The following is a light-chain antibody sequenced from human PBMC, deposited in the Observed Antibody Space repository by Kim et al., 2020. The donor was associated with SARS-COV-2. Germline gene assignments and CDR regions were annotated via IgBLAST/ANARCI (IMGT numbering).Light chain of an antibody. V-gene: IGKV1-39*01. CDR3: QQSYSTRVT. CDR2: AAS. Sequence: DIQMTQSPSSLSASVGDRVTITCRASQSISSYLNWYQQKPGKAPKLLIYAASSLQSGVPSRFSGSGSGTDFTLTISSLQPEDFATYYCQQSYSTRVTFGGGTKLEI. CDR1: QSISSY. J-gene: IGKJ4*01.